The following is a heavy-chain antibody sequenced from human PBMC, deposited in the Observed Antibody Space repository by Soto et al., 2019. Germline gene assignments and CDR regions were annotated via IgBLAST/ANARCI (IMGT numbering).Heavy chain of an antibody. Sequence: EVQLVKSGGGLVQPGGSLRLSCAASGFTFSVYGMHWVRKASGKGLVWVSRIDSDGSTTSYADPVKGRFTISRDNAKSTLYLQMNSLRAEDTAVYYCARPGYSNYGPGVDVWGQGTTVTVSS. D-gene: IGHD4-4*01. J-gene: IGHJ6*02. CDR2: IDSDGSTT. CDR3: ARPGYSNYGPGVDV. CDR1: GFTFSVYG. V-gene: IGHV3-74*01.